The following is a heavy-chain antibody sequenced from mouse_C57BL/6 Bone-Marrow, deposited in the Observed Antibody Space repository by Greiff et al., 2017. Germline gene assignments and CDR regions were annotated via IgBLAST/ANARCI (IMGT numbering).Heavy chain of an antibody. V-gene: IGHV1-61*01. Sequence: QVQLQQPGAELVRPGSSVKLSCKASGYTFTSYWMDWVKQRPGQGLEWIGNIYPSDSETHYNQKFKDKATLTVDKSYSTAYMQLSSLTSEDSAVYYCARFITTVVADYWGQGTTLTVSS. J-gene: IGHJ2*01. CDR3: ARFITTVVADY. CDR2: IYPSDSET. CDR1: GYTFTSYW. D-gene: IGHD1-1*01.